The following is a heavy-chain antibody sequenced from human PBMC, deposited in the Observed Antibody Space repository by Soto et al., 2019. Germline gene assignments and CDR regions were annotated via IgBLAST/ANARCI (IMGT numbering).Heavy chain of an antibody. J-gene: IGHJ1*01. Sequence: QVQLVEAGGGVVQPGRSLRLSCAASGFTFSSYGMHWVRQAPGKGLEWVAVISYDGSNKYYADSVKGRFTISRDNSKNSLYLQMNSLRAEDTAVYYCAKDPHSGDYVFYFQHWGQGTLVTVSS. CDR2: ISYDGSNK. D-gene: IGHD4-17*01. CDR1: GFTFSSYG. V-gene: IGHV3-30*18. CDR3: AKDPHSGDYVFYFQH.